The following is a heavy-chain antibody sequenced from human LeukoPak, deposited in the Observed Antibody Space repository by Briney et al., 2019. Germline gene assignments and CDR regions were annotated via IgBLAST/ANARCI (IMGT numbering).Heavy chain of an antibody. V-gene: IGHV3-23*01. CDR3: AKADYGDYWVYFDY. CDR1: GFTFSSYA. J-gene: IGHJ4*02. CDR2: ISGSGGST. Sequence: GGFLRLSCAASGFTFSSYAMSWVRQAPGKGLEWVSAISGSGGSTYYADSVKGRFTISRDNSKNTLYLQMNSLRAEDTAVYYCAKADYGDYWVYFDYWGQGTLVTVSS. D-gene: IGHD4-17*01.